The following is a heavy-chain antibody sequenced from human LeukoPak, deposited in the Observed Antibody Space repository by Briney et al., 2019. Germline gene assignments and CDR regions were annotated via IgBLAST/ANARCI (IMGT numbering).Heavy chain of an antibody. CDR1: GYTFTGYY. CDR2: INPNSGGT. J-gene: IGHJ4*02. Sequence: GASVKVSCKASGYTFTGYYMHWVRQAPGQGLEWMGWINPNSGGTDYAQKFQGRVTMARDTSISTAYMELSSLTSGDTAVYYCSRGRADGYSGYDFGDYWGQGTLATVSS. V-gene: IGHV1-2*02. CDR3: SRGRADGYSGYDFGDY. D-gene: IGHD5-12*01.